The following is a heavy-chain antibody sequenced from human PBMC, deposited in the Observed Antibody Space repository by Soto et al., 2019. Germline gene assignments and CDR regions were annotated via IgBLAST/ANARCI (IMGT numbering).Heavy chain of an antibody. V-gene: IGHV1-69*13. CDR3: ARALYSSSSPFDY. Sequence: ASVKVSCKASGGTFSSYAISWVRQAPGQGLEWMGGIIPIFGTANYAQKFQGRVTITADESTSTAYMELSSLRSEETAVYYCARALYSSSSPFDYWGQGTLVNVSS. D-gene: IGHD6-6*01. J-gene: IGHJ4*02. CDR1: GGTFSSYA. CDR2: IIPIFGTA.